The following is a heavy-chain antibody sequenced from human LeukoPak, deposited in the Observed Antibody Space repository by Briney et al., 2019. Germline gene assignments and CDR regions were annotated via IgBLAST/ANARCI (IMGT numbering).Heavy chain of an antibody. CDR3: ARDARISIAAAGTGQFDY. CDR1: GGSISSGGYY. CDR2: IYHSGST. Sequence: PSETLSLTCTVSGGSISSGGYYWSWIRQPPEKGLEWIGYIYHSGSTYYNPSLKSRVTISVDRSKNQFSLKLSSVTAADTAVYYCARDARISIAAAGTGQFDYWGQGTLVTVSS. V-gene: IGHV4-30-2*01. J-gene: IGHJ4*02. D-gene: IGHD6-13*01.